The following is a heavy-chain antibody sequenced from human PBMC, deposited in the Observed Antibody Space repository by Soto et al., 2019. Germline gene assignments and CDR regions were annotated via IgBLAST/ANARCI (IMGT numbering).Heavy chain of an antibody. Sequence: GGSLRLSCAASGFTFSSYAMSWVRQAPGKGLEWVSAISGSGGSTYYADSVKGRFTISRDNSKNTLYLQMNSLRAEDTAVYYCAKDGSITFGGVIVPDYWGQGTLVTVSS. D-gene: IGHD3-16*02. V-gene: IGHV3-23*01. J-gene: IGHJ4*02. CDR3: AKDGSITFGGVIVPDY. CDR2: ISGSGGST. CDR1: GFTFSSYA.